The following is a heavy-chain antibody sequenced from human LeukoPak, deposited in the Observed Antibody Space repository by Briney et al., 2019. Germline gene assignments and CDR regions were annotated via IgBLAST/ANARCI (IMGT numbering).Heavy chain of an antibody. Sequence: SETLSLTCTVSGGSISSHYWSWIRQPPGKGLEWIGYIYYSGSTNYNPSLKSRVTISVDTSKNQFSLKLSSVTAADTAVYYCACHRNGFDPWGQGTLVTVSS. J-gene: IGHJ5*02. CDR3: ACHRNGFDP. V-gene: IGHV4-59*08. CDR1: GGSISSHY. CDR2: IYYSGST.